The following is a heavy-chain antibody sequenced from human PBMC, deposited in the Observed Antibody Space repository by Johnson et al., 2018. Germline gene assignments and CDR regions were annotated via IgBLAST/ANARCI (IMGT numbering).Heavy chain of an antibody. J-gene: IGHJ6*03. Sequence: QVQLVQSGGGVVQPGRSLRLSCAASGFTFSSYAMHWVRQAPGKGLEWVAVISYDGSNKYYADSVKGRFIISRDNSKNTLYLQMNSLRAEDTALYYCAKVSVPYYYGSGSSSYYYMDVWGKGTTVTVSS. CDR2: ISYDGSNK. D-gene: IGHD3-10*01. CDR1: GFTFSSYA. CDR3: AKVSVPYYYGSGSSSYYYMDV. V-gene: IGHV3-30-3*01.